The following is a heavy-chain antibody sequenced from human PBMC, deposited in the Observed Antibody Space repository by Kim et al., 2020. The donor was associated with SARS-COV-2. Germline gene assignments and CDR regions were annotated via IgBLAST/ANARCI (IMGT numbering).Heavy chain of an antibody. CDR2: ITPFNGNT. CDR3: ARENDDAFDI. CDR1: GYIFTDRY. Sequence: SVKVSCKASGYIFTDRYLHWVRQAPGQALEWMGWITPFNGNTNYAQEFQDRVTITRDRPLSTAYMELSSLRSEDTALYYCARENDDAFDIWGQGTMVTVSS. J-gene: IGHJ3*02. V-gene: IGHV1-45*02.